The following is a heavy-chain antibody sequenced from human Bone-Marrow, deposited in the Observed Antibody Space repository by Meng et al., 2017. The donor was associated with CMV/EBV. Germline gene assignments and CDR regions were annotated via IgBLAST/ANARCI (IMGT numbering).Heavy chain of an antibody. D-gene: IGHD2-15*01. Sequence: ASVKVSCKASGYAFTSYGISWVRQAPGQGLEWMGWISAYNGNTNYAQKLQGRVTMTTDTSTSTAYMELRSLRSDDTAVYYCARGWSRGGKSWADSFDTWGQGTRVTVSS. V-gene: IGHV1-18*01. CDR3: ARGWSRGGKSWADSFDT. CDR2: ISAYNGNT. J-gene: IGHJ3*02. CDR1: GYAFTSYG.